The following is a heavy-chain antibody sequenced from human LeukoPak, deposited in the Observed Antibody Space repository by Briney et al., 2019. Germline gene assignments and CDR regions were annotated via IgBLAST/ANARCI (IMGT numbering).Heavy chain of an antibody. CDR2: ISTYNGNT. D-gene: IGHD3-9*01. CDR3: ASARAGYFDWLLNY. V-gene: IGHV1-18*01. J-gene: IGHJ4*02. Sequence: GASVKVSCKASGYTFTKYGISWVRQAPGQGLEWMGWISTYNGNTDYAQKFQGRVTMTTDTSTSTAYMELRSLRSDDTAVYYCASARAGYFDWLLNYWGQGTLVTVSS. CDR1: GYTFTKYG.